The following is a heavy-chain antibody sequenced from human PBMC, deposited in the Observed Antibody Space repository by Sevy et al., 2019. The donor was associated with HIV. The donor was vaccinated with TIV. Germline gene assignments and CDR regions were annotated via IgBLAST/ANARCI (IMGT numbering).Heavy chain of an antibody. CDR3: ARSESITKTKDY. D-gene: IGHD3-10*01. CDR2: ISNSGTTI. V-gene: IGHV3-11*01. J-gene: IGHJ4*02. Sequence: GGSLRLSCAASGFTFSDYYMTWIRQAPGKGLEWVSYISNSGTTIYYADSVKGRFTISRDNAKNSLYLQMNSLRAEDTAVYYCARSESITKTKDYWGQGTLVTVSS. CDR1: GFTFSDYY.